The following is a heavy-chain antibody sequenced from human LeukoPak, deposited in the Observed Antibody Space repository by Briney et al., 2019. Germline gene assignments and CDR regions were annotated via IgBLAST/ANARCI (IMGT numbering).Heavy chain of an antibody. D-gene: IGHD2-15*01. J-gene: IGHJ4*02. CDR1: GYSFTSYD. V-gene: IGHV1-18*01. CDR2: IGAYNGDT. Sequence: ASVKVSCKASGYSFTSYDINWVRQATGQGLEWMGWIGAYNGDTNYAQKFQGRVTMTTDTSTSTAYMDLRSLRSDDTAVYYCTRDHCRGDNCPSFDYWGQGTLVTVSS. CDR3: TRDHCRGDNCPSFDY.